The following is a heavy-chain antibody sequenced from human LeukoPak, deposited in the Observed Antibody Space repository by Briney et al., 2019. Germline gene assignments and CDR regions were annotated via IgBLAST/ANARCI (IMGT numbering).Heavy chain of an antibody. CDR3: ARGPVDSSGYLYYFDY. CDR1: GYSISSGYY. D-gene: IGHD3-22*01. CDR2: IYHSGST. V-gene: IGHV4-38-2*02. J-gene: IGHJ4*02. Sequence: SETLSLTCTVSGYSISSGYYWGWIRQPPGKGLEWIGSIYHSGSTYYNPSLKSRVTISVDTSKNQFSLKLSSVTAADTAVYYCARGPVDSSGYLYYFDYWGQGTLVTVSS.